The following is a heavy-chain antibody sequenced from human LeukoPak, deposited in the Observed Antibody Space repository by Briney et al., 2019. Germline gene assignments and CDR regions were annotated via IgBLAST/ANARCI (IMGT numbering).Heavy chain of an antibody. CDR1: GGPFSGYY. Sequence: AETLSLTCAVCGGPFSGYYWLWLRQPPGKGLEWLGEINHCGSNKYNPSLKSRVTISVNTSKNQSSLKLNSVTAADTALYYWARAQEDTSGWMGDYFDYWGQGTLVTVSS. CDR3: ARAQEDTSGWMGDYFDY. V-gene: IGHV4-34*01. D-gene: IGHD6-19*01. J-gene: IGHJ4*02. CDR2: INHCGSN.